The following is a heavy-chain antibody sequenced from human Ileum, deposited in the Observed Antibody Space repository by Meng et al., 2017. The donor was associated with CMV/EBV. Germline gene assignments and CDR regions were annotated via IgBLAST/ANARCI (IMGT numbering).Heavy chain of an antibody. J-gene: IGHJ4*02. V-gene: IGHV3-23*01. CDR2: ISGAGGGT. CDR1: GCTFSSYA. Sequence: SGCTFSSYAMTWVRQAPGKGLEWVSTISGAGGGTYNADSVKGRFTISRDNSKNTLYLQMNSLRAEDTAVYHCAKAYFWSGSYYRDFDYWGQGTLVTVSS. CDR3: AKAYFWSGSYYRDFDY. D-gene: IGHD1-26*01.